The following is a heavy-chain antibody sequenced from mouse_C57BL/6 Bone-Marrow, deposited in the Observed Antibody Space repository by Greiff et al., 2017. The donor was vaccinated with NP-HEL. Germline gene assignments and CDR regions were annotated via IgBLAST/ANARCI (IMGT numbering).Heavy chain of an antibody. CDR2: IDPEDGET. D-gene: IGHD1-1*01. J-gene: IGHJ4*01. Sequence: VQLKQSGAELVKPGASVKLSCTASGFNIKDYYMHWVKQRTEQGLEWIGRIDPEDGETKYAPKFQGKATITADTSSNTAYLQLSSLTSEDTAVYYCARTAITTVVARAMDYWGQGTSVTVSS. V-gene: IGHV14-2*01. CDR1: GFNIKDYY. CDR3: ARTAITTVVARAMDY.